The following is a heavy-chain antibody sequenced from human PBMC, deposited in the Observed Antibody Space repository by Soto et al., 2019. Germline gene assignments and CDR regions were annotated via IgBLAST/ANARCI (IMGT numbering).Heavy chain of an antibody. CDR3: ARVLLQWELSALDI. Sequence: ASVKVSCKASNYIFTSYGFNWVRQAPGQGLEWMGWISAYNGNTNYAQNLQGRVTMTTDTSTSTASMELRSLRSDDTAVYYCARVLLQWELSALDIWGQGTMVTVSS. CDR1: NYIFTSYG. CDR2: ISAYNGNT. D-gene: IGHD1-26*01. V-gene: IGHV1-18*01. J-gene: IGHJ3*02.